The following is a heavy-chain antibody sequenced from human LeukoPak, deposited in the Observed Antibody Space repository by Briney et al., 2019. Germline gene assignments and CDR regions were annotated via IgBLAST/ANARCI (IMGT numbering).Heavy chain of an antibody. CDR2: ITPFNGNT. CDR3: ASLGRSGSSGFDY. V-gene: IGHV1-45*02. J-gene: IGHJ4*02. D-gene: IGHD6-19*01. Sequence: EASVKVSCKASGYTFTYRYLHWARQAPGQGLGWMGWITPFNGNTNYAQKFEDRVTITRDRSMSTAYMELSSLRSEDTAMYYCASLGRSGSSGFDYWGQGTLVTVSS. CDR1: GYTFTYRY.